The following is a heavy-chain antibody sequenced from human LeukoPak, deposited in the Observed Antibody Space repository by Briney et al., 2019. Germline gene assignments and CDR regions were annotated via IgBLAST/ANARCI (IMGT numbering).Heavy chain of an antibody. V-gene: IGHV4-59*01. CDR3: ARGGGMGHYYYYMDV. D-gene: IGHD5-24*01. J-gene: IGHJ6*03. Sequence: SETLSLICTVSGGSIISCYWSWIRQPPGKGLEWIGYIYYSGSTNYNPSLKSRVTISVDTSKNQFSLKLSSVTAADTAVYYCARGGGMGHYYYYMDVWGKGTTVTISS. CDR2: IYYSGST. CDR1: GGSIISCY.